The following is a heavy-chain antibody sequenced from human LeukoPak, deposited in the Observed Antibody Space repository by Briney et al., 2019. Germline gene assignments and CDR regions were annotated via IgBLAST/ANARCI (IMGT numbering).Heavy chain of an antibody. V-gene: IGHV3-43*01. D-gene: IGHD2-15*01. CDR1: RFTFDDYT. CDR2: ISWDGGST. CDR3: AKDRLRYCSGGSCYPFDY. J-gene: IGHJ4*02. Sequence: PGGSLRLSCSASRFTFDDYTMHWVRQAPGKGLEWVSLISWDGGSTYYADSVKGRFTISRDNSKNSLYLQMNSLRTEDTALYYCAKDRLRYCSGGSCYPFDYWGQGTLVTVSS.